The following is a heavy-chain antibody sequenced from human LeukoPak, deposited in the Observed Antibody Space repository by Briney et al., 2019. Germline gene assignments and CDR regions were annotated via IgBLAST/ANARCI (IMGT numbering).Heavy chain of an antibody. V-gene: IGHV3-30*18. CDR3: AKGGPPTGASPRPWDFNY. J-gene: IGHJ4*02. Sequence: GRSLRLSCAASRFTFSTYGMHWVRQAPGKGLEWVAVISYDGSNKYYADSVKGRFTISRDNSKNTLYLQMNSLRVEDTAVYYCAKGGPPTGASPRPWDFNYWGQGALVTVSS. D-gene: IGHD1-26*01. CDR1: RFTFSTYG. CDR2: ISYDGSNK.